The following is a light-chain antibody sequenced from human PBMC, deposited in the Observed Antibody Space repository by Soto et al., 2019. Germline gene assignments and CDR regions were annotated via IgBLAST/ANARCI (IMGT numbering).Light chain of an antibody. CDR1: SIDVGGYNY. CDR2: DVS. Sequence: QSVLTQPASVSGSPGQSITISSTGTSIDVGGYNYVSWYQQHPGKAHKFMIYDVSNRPSGVSNRFSGSKSGNTASLTISGLQSEDEGDYYCSSYRTGRSYDFGTRTKVTVL. J-gene: IGLJ1*01. CDR3: SSYRTGRSYD. V-gene: IGLV2-14*01.